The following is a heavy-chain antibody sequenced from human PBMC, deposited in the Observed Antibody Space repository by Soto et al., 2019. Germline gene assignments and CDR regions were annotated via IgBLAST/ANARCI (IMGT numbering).Heavy chain of an antibody. V-gene: IGHV4-4*07. CDR2: ICTRGRT. CDR3: ARDHPGPASIAVAGILDY. CDR1: GGSISSYY. Sequence: SETLCLTCTVSGGSISSYYWSWIRQPAGKGLGRSGRICTRGRTNYHPSLQSRVTMSVDTSKNEFCLKLSSVTAAYTAVCYCARDHPGPASIAVAGILDYWGQGTLVTVS. J-gene: IGHJ4*02. D-gene: IGHD6-19*01.